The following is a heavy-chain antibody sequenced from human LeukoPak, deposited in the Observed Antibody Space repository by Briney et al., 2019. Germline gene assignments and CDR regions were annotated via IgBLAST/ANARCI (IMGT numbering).Heavy chain of an antibody. Sequence: GESLKISCEGCGYSFTSYWIGWVRQMPGKGLERMGIIYPGDSDTRYSPSFQGQVTISADKSISTAYLQWSSLKASDTAMYYCASVSGITMVRGVMDFDYWGQGTLVTVSS. V-gene: IGHV5-51*01. CDR2: IYPGDSDT. J-gene: IGHJ4*02. CDR1: GYSFTSYW. CDR3: ASVSGITMVRGVMDFDY. D-gene: IGHD3-10*01.